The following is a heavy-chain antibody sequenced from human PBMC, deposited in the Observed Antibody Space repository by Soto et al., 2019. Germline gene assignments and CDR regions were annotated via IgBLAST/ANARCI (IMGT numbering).Heavy chain of an antibody. D-gene: IGHD2-15*01. CDR3: ARSYCSGGSCYGY. CDR1: GYTFTGYY. V-gene: IGHV1-2*04. J-gene: IGHJ4*02. Sequence: ASVKVSCKASGYTFTGYYMHWVRQAPGQGLEWMGWINPNSGGTNYAQKFQGWVTMTRDTSISTAYMELSRLRSDDTAVYYCARSYCSGGSCYGYWGQETLVTISS. CDR2: INPNSGGT.